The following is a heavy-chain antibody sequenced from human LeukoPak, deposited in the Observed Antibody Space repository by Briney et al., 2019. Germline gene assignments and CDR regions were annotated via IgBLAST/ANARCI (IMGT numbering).Heavy chain of an antibody. V-gene: IGHV4-39*01. J-gene: IGHJ4*02. CDR3: ARRYSSSSHYFDY. CDR1: GGSISSSSYY. Sequence: SETLSLTCTVSGGSISSSSYYWGWIRQPPGKGLEWIGSIYYSGSTYYNPSLKSRVTISVDTSKNQFSLKLSSVTAADTAVYCCARRYSSSSHYFDYWGQGTLVTVSS. D-gene: IGHD6-13*01. CDR2: IYYSGST.